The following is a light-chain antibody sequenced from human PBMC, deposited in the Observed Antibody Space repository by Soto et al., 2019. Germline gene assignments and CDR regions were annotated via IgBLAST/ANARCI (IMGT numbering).Light chain of an antibody. CDR3: QQSWT. CDR2: MAS. CDR1: QSISSW. J-gene: IGKJ1*01. V-gene: IGKV1-5*03. Sequence: EIQMTQSPFTLSSSVGDRATITCRASQSISSWLSWYQQKPGKASNRLIYMASSLERWVASRFSGSGSGTVFTLTVSSLQPDDFATYYCQQSWTFGQGTKVEIK.